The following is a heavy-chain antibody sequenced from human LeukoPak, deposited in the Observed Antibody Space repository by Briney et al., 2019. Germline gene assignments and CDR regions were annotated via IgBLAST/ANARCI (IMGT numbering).Heavy chain of an antibody. CDR2: IKQDGSEK. CDR1: GFTFSSYW. D-gene: IGHD3-10*01. V-gene: IGHV3-7*03. Sequence: GGSLRLSCAASGFTFSSYWMSWVRQAPGKGLEWVANIKQDGSEKYYVDSVKGRFTISRDNSKNTLYLQMNSLRAEDTAVYYCAKDKLWFGESPFDYYYYMDVWGKGTTVTVSS. CDR3: AKDKLWFGESPFDYYYYMDV. J-gene: IGHJ6*03.